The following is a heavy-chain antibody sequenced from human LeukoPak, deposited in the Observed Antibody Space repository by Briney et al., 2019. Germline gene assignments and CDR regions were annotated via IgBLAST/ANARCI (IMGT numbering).Heavy chain of an antibody. J-gene: IGHJ4*02. Sequence: SETLSLTCAVSGGSISSSNWWSWVRQPPGKGLEWIGEIYHSGSTNYNPSLKSRVTISVDKSKNQFSLKLSSVTAADTAVYYCARDSGSGWYAYFDYWGQGTLVTVSS. CDR2: IYHSGST. CDR3: ARDSGSGWYAYFDY. D-gene: IGHD6-19*01. V-gene: IGHV4-4*02. CDR1: GGSISSSNW.